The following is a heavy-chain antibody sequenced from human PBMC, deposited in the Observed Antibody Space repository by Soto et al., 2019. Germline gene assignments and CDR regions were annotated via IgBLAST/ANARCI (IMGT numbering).Heavy chain of an antibody. J-gene: IGHJ4*02. D-gene: IGHD4-17*01. CDR2: ISAYNGNT. V-gene: IGHV1-18*01. CDR3: ARDFRPPYGVSYFDY. Sequence: ASVKVSCKASRYTFASYAISWMRQAPGQGLEWMGWISAYNGNTNYAQKLQGRVTMTTDTSTSTAYMELRSLRSDDTAVYYCARDFRPPYGVSYFDYWGQGTLVTVSS. CDR1: RYTFASYA.